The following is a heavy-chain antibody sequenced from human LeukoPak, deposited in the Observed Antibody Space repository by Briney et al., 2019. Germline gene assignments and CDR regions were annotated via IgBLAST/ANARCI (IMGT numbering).Heavy chain of an antibody. J-gene: IGHJ6*02. CDR1: GVSISSSSYY. CDR2: IYYSGST. CDR3: ARERVTMVRGLSGMDV. D-gene: IGHD3-10*01. V-gene: IGHV4-39*02. Sequence: RPSETLSLTCTVSGVSISSSSYYWGWIRQPPGTGLEWIGSIYYSGSTYYNPSLKSRVTISVDTSKNQFSLKLSSVTAADTAVYYCARERVTMVRGLSGMDVWGQGTTVTVSS.